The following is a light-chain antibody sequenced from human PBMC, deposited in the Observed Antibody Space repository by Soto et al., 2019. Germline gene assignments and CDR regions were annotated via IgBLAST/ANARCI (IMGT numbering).Light chain of an antibody. V-gene: IGKV3-20*01. CDR2: GTS. CDR1: PSVSSSY. CDR3: HQYGNSPQK. J-gene: IGKJ1*01. Sequence: VLTQSPATLSLSPGARAPLSCRSSPSVSSSYVAWYQQKPGQAPRFLIYGTSSRATGIPDRFSGSGSGTVFTLTINILEPDDFAVYYCHQYGNSPQKFGQGTKVDI.